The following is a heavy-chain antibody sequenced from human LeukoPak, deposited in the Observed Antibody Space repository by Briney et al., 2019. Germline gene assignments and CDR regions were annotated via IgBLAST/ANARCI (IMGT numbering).Heavy chain of an antibody. CDR2: ISAYNGNT. V-gene: IGHV1-18*01. D-gene: IGHD6-13*01. J-gene: IGHJ3*02. CDR1: GYTFPSYG. CDR3: ARVGSSDAFDI. Sequence: ASVKVSCMASGYTFPSYGISWVRQAPGQGLEWMGWISAYNGNTNYAQKLQGRVTMTTDASTSTAYMELRSLRSEDTAVYYCARVGSSDAFDIWGQGTMVTVSS.